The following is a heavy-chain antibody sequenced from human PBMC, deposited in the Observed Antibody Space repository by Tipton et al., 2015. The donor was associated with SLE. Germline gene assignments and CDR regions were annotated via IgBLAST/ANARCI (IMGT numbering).Heavy chain of an antibody. CDR3: ARALLDGVPRTSGMDV. J-gene: IGHJ6*04. D-gene: IGHD2-2*01. Sequence: GSLRLSCAASGFTFSRYDMHWVRQVTGRGLEWISAVGTTADRYYSDSVKGRFTVSSDDVMSSFYLQMSNLRVVDTGVYYCARALLDGVPRTSGMDVCGAGTTVVVSS. CDR2: VGTTADR. CDR1: GFTFSRYD. V-gene: IGHV3-13*01.